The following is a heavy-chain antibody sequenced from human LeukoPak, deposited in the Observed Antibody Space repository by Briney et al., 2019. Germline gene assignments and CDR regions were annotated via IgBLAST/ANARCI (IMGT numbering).Heavy chain of an antibody. V-gene: IGHV1-18*01. CDR3: ARDFSNTSGFKVVVDY. J-gene: IGHJ4*02. Sequence: ASVKVSCTASGFTFTRYGISWVRQAPGQGLEWMGWISAYNRDTKYAQNFQGRVTMTTDTSTSTAYMELRSLRSDDAAVYYRARDFSNTSGFKVVVDYWGQGTLVTVSS. D-gene: IGHD3-22*01. CDR2: ISAYNRDT. CDR1: GFTFTRYG.